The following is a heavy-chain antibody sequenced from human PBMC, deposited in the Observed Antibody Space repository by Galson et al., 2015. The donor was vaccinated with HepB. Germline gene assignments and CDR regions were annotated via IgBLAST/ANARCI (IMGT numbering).Heavy chain of an antibody. J-gene: IGHJ3*02. V-gene: IGHV3-21*01. CDR1: GFTLSTYN. D-gene: IGHD2-2*01. CDR3: ARDLSTSRRAYDT. CDR2: IATGNTHM. Sequence: SLRLSCAASGFTLSTYNMSWVRQAPGKGLEWVSFIATGNTHMKYAESVKGRFTISRDDAKNSLCLQMSSLRAEDTAIYYCARDLSTSRRAYDTWGQGTLVTVSS.